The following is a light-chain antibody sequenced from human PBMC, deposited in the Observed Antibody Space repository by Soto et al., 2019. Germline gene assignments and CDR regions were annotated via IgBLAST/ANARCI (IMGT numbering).Light chain of an antibody. CDR1: QIISSY. CDR3: QQRNYWPIT. CDR2: DAS. V-gene: IGKV3-11*01. J-gene: IGKJ5*01. Sequence: EIVLTLSPATLTLSPGERATLSCRASQIISSYLAWYQQKPGQAPRLLIYDASNRATAIPARFSGSGSGTDFTLTISSLEPEDFAVYYCQQRNYWPITFGQGTRLEIK.